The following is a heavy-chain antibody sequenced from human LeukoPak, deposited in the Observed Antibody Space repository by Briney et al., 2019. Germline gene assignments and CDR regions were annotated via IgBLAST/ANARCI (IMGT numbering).Heavy chain of an antibody. CDR2: INPDGSGT. CDR1: GFSFSLYW. Sequence: GGSLRLSCAASGFSFSLYWMSWVRQGPGKGLDWVASINPDGSGTSYVDSVKGRFTISRDNAQNSLYLQMNSLSAEDTAVYYCARLFGGVTTFDYWGQGTLVTVSS. CDR3: ARLFGGVTTFDY. V-gene: IGHV3-7*01. D-gene: IGHD4-17*01. J-gene: IGHJ4*02.